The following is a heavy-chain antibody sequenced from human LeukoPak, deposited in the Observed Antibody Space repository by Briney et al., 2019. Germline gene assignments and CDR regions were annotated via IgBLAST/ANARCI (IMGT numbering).Heavy chain of an antibody. Sequence: AGGSLRLSCAASGFTLSSYSMNWVRQAPGKGLEWVSYISSSSSTIYYADSVKGRFTISRDNAKNSLYLQMNSLRAEDTAVYYCARTFLEWLLYESWGQGTLVTVSS. CDR2: ISSSSSTI. CDR1: GFTLSSYS. CDR3: ARTFLEWLLYES. J-gene: IGHJ5*02. D-gene: IGHD3-3*02. V-gene: IGHV3-48*01.